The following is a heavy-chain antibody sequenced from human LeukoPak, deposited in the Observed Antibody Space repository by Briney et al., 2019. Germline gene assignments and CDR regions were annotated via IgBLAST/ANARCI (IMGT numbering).Heavy chain of an antibody. V-gene: IGHV4-34*01. CDR1: GGSFSGYY. CDR2: INHSGST. J-gene: IGHJ4*02. CDR3: ARGDLDY. Sequence: PSETLSLTCAVYGGSFSGYYWSWIRQPPGKGLGWIGEINHSGSTNYNPSLKSRVTISVDTSKNQFSLKLSSVTAADTAVYYCARGDLDYWGQGTLVTVSS.